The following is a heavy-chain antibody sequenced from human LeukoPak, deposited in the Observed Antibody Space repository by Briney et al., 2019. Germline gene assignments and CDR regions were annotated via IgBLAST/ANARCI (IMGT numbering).Heavy chain of an antibody. Sequence: SETLSLTCTVSGGSVNSGSYYWSWVRQPPGKGLEWIGEIYHSGSTNYNPSLKSRVTISVDKSKNQFSLKLSSVTAADTAVYYCARGARDILTGYRLWYFDYWGQGTLVTVSS. D-gene: IGHD3-9*01. J-gene: IGHJ4*02. V-gene: IGHV4-4*02. CDR2: IYHSGST. CDR3: ARGARDILTGYRLWYFDY. CDR1: GGSVNSGSYY.